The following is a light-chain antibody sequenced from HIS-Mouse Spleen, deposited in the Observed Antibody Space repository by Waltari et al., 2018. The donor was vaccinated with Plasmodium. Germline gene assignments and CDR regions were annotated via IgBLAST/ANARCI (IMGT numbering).Light chain of an antibody. Sequence: EIVLPQSPGTLSLSPGERATLSCRASQSVSSSHLAGYKQKPGQGPRLLIYVASPRATGIPDRFSGSGSGTDFTLTISRLEPEDFAVYYCQQYGSSGTFGQGTKVEIK. V-gene: IGKV3-20*01. CDR3: QQYGSSGT. J-gene: IGKJ1*01. CDR2: VAS. CDR1: QSVSSSH.